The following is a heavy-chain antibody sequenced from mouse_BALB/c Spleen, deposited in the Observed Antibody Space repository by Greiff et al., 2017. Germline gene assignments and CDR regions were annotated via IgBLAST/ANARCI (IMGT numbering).Heavy chain of an antibody. CDR2: ISTYSGNT. CDR3: ARGSTVVATERGIDD. J-gene: IGHJ2*01. D-gene: IGHD1-1*01. CDR1: GFTFTDYA. V-gene: IGHV1-67*01. Sequence: QVQLQQSGPELVRPGVSVKISCKGSGFTFTDYAMHWVKQSHAKSLEWIGVISTYSGNTNYNQKFTGKATMTVDKSSSTAYMELARLTSEDSAIYYCARGSTVVATERGIDDWGQGTTLTVSS.